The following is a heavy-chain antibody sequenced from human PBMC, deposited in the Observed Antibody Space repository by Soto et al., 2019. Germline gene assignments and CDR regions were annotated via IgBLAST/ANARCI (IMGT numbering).Heavy chain of an antibody. D-gene: IGHD5-12*01. V-gene: IGHV1-69*01. CDR2: IIPIFGTA. CDR1: GGTFSSYA. Sequence: QVQLVQSGAEVKKPGSSVKVSCKASGGTFSSYAISWVRQAPGQGLEWMGGIIPIFGTANYAQKFQGRVTITADESTSTAYMELSSLRSEDTAVYYCARDREGVGYSGYAHNWFDPWGQGTLVTVSS. CDR3: ARDREGVGYSGYAHNWFDP. J-gene: IGHJ5*02.